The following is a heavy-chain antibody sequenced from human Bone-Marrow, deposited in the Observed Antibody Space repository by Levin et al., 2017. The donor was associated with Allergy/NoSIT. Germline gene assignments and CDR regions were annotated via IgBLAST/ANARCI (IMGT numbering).Heavy chain of an antibody. V-gene: IGHV4-39*01. Sequence: SETLSLTCTVSGASINNYNYYWGWVRQPPGKGLEWIGNIYSGGGTSYNPSLQSRVTISVDTSKSQFSLHLRSVSAADTAVYYCVRQGGVFSYSSSWHVDHWGRGILVSAS. D-gene: IGHD2-2*01. CDR1: GASINNYNYY. CDR3: VRQGGVFSYSSSWHVDH. J-gene: IGHJ4*01. CDR2: IYSGGGT.